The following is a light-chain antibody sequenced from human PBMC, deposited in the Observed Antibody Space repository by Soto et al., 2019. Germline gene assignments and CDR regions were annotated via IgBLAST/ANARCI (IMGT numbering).Light chain of an antibody. Sequence: DIQMTQSPSPLSGSVGDRVTIACRASRTISSWLAWYQQGAVIVPNVLIYKASTFKSGVPSRFSGSGSGTEFTLTIRSLQPDDFATYYCQHYNSYSEAFGQGTKVDI. CDR1: RTISSW. V-gene: IGKV1-5*03. CDR2: KAS. J-gene: IGKJ1*01. CDR3: QHYNSYSEA.